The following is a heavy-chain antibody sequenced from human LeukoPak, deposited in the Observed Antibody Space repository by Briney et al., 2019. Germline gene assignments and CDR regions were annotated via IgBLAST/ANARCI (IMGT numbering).Heavy chain of an antibody. J-gene: IGHJ3*02. D-gene: IGHD2-8*01. CDR2: INPNSGGA. CDR1: GYTFTNYY. CDR3: ARDEMATFDAFDM. Sequence: ASVKVSCKASGYTFTNYYIHWVRQAPGQGLEWMGWINPNSGGANYAQTFQGRVTMTRDTSITTAYMELSRLRSDDTAVYYCARDEMATFDAFDMWGQGTMVTVSS. V-gene: IGHV1-2*02.